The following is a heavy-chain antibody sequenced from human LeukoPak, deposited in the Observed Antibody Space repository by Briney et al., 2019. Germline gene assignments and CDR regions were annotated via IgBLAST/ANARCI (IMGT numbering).Heavy chain of an antibody. D-gene: IGHD1-26*01. CDR2: INTDGSST. J-gene: IGHJ4*02. V-gene: IGHV3-74*01. Sequence: GGSLRLSCAASGFTFSSYWMHWVRQAPGKGLVWVSRINTDGSSTSYADSVKGRFTISRDNAKNTLYLQMNSLRAEDTAVYYCARDQNSGSYQREFWWRYWGQGTLVTVSS. CDR1: GFTFSSYW. CDR3: ARDQNSGSYQREFWWRY.